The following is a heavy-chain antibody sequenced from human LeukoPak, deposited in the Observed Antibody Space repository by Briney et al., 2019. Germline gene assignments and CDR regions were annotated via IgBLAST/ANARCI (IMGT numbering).Heavy chain of an antibody. CDR1: GYTFTCYY. CDR3: ARGTYYYDSSGYYLDAFGI. D-gene: IGHD3-22*01. J-gene: IGHJ3*02. CDR2: INPNSGGT. V-gene: IGHV1-2*02. Sequence: ASVKVSCKASGYTFTCYYTHWVRQAPGQGLEWMGWINPNSGGTNYAQKFQGRVTMTRDTSISTAYMELSRLRSDNTAVYYCARGTYYYDSSGYYLDAFGIWGQGTMVTVSS.